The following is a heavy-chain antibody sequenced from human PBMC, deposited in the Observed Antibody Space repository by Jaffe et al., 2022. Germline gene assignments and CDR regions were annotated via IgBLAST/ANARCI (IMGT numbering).Heavy chain of an antibody. J-gene: IGHJ4*02. CDR1: GYTLTSYG. D-gene: IGHD2-15*01. V-gene: IGHV1-18*01. CDR2: ISRHNGTT. Sequence: QVQLVQSGAEVKKPGASVKVACKASGYTLTSYGLNWVRQAPGQGLEWMGWISRHNGTTDYAQKFQGRVTMTTDSSTSTAYMELRSLRSDDTAVYYCARDRGPAYCSGGICHSDYFDYWGQGTLVTVSS. CDR3: ARDRGPAYCSGGICHSDYFDY.